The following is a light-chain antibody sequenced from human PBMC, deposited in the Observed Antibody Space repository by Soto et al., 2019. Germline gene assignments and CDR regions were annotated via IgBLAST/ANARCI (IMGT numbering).Light chain of an antibody. V-gene: IGKV1-9*01. CDR3: QQLLSYPIP. CDR2: AAS. Sequence: DIQLTQSPSFLSASVGDRVTITCRASQGISSYLAWYQQKTGKAPKLLIYAASTLQSGVPLRFSGSGSGTSFTLKISSLQTEELATYDCQQLLSYPIPVGQGKRLEIK. J-gene: IGKJ5*01. CDR1: QGISSY.